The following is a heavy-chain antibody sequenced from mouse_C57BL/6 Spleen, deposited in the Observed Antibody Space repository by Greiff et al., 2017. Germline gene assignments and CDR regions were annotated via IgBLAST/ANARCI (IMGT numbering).Heavy chain of an antibody. V-gene: IGHV1-69*01. CDR3: ARYRFPYAMDY. D-gene: IGHD2-12*01. J-gene: IGHJ4*01. CDR2: IDPSDSYT. CDR1: GYTFTSYW. Sequence: VQLQQPGAELVMPGASVKLSCKASGYTFTSYWMHWVKQRPGQGLEWIGEIDPSDSYTNYNQKFKGKSTLTVDKSSSTAYMQLSSLTSEDSAVYYCARYRFPYAMDYWGQGTSVTVSS.